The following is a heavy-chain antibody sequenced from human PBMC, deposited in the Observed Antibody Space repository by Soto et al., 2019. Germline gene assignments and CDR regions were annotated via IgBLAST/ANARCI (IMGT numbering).Heavy chain of an antibody. J-gene: IGHJ5*02. CDR3: AREVKVRGVNDWFDP. V-gene: IGHV1-69*08. CDR1: GGTFSSYT. D-gene: IGHD3-10*01. CDR2: IIPILGIA. Sequence: QVQLVQSGAEVKKPGSSVKVSCKASGGTFSSYTISWVRQAPGQGLEWMGRIIPILGIANYAQKFQGRVTITADKSTSTAYMELSSLRSEDMAVYYCAREVKVRGVNDWFDPWGQGTLVTVSS.